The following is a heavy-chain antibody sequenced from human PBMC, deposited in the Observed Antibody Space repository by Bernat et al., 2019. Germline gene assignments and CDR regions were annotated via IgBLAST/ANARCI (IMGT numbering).Heavy chain of an antibody. V-gene: IGHV3-11*01. D-gene: IGHD2-2*01. CDR2: ISSSGSTI. J-gene: IGHJ6*03. CDR3: AREAVLGYCSSNSCYYYYYMDV. CDR1: GFTFSDYY. Sequence: QVQLVESGGGLVKPGGSLRLSCAASGFTFSDYYMSWIRQAPGKGLEWVSYISSSGSTIYYADSVKGRFTISRDNAKNSLYLQMNSLRAEDTAVYYCAREAVLGYCSSNSCYYYYYMDVWGKGTTVTVSS.